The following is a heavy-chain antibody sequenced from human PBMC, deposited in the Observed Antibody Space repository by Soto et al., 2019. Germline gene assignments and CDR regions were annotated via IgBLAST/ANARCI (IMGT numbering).Heavy chain of an antibody. CDR3: ARVTVVVVAATYAFDI. D-gene: IGHD2-15*01. CDR2: ISAYNGNT. J-gene: IGHJ3*02. V-gene: IGHV1-18*01. CDR1: GYTFTIYG. Sequence: VSVKVSCKASGYTFTIYGISWVRQAPGRGLEWMGWISAYNGNTNYAQKLQGRVTMTTDTSTSTAYMELRSLRSDDTAVYYCARVTVVVVAATYAFDIWGQGTMVTVSS.